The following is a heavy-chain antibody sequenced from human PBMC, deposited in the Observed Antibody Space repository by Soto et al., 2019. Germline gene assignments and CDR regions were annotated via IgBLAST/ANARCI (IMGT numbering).Heavy chain of an antibody. J-gene: IGHJ4*02. CDR1: GFTFSSYS. V-gene: IGHV3-30-3*01. CDR2: TGYDGSKK. CDR3: ARGEGYCSGGTCYRYFDY. D-gene: IGHD2-15*01. Sequence: QVRLVESGGGVVQPGRSLRLSCAASGFTFSSYSMHWVRQAPGKGLEWVAVTGYDGSKKYYADSVKGRFTISRDNSKNTLDLQMDSLRTEDTAVYYCARGEGYCSGGTCYRYFDYWGQGALVTVSS.